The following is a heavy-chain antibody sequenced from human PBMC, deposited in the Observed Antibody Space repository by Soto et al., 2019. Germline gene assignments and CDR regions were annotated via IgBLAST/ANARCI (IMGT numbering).Heavy chain of an antibody. J-gene: IGHJ4*02. CDR3: ARGRQDIVGVVAAYQRGPFDY. CDR1: GGSFSGYY. V-gene: IGHV4-34*01. Sequence: SETLSLTCAVYGGSFSGYYWSWIRQPPGKGLEWIGEINHSGSTNYNPSLKSRVTISVDTSKNQFSLKLSSVTAADTAVYYCARGRQDIVGVVAAYQRGPFDYWGQGTLVTVSS. D-gene: IGHD2-15*01. CDR2: INHSGST.